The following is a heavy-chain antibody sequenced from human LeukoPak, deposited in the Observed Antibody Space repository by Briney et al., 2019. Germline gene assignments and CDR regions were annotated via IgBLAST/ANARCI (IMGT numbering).Heavy chain of an antibody. Sequence: SETLSLTCTVSGYSITSGYYWCWIRQSPGKGQEWIGSINHSGSTYYNPSLKSRVTISVDTSTNHFSLQLNSVTPADTAVYYCARDRPTGYHDYWGQGTLVTVSS. CDR1: GYSITSGYY. D-gene: IGHD3-9*01. J-gene: IGHJ4*02. CDR3: ARDRPTGYHDY. CDR2: INHSGST. V-gene: IGHV4-38-2*02.